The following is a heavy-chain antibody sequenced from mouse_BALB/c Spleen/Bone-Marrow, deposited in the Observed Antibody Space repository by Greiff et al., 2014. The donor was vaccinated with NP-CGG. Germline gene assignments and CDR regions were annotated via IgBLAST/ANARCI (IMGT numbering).Heavy chain of an antibody. CDR3: AIQLYGNYAY. Sequence: EVQVVESGPELVKPGPSVKISCKASGYSFTGYYMHWVKQSHGKSLEWIGEINPYNGGTSYNQKFKGKATLTVDTSSSTAFMELHSLTSEDSLVYYCAIQLYGNYAYWGQGTLVTVSA. V-gene: IGHV1S30*01. D-gene: IGHD2-10*02. J-gene: IGHJ3*01. CDR2: INPYNGGT. CDR1: GYSFTGYY.